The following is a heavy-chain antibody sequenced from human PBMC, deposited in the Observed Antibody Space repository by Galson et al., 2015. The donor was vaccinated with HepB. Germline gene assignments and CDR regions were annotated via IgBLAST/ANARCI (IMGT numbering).Heavy chain of an antibody. CDR2: ISSSGSTI. CDR3: ARMYSRSSGVDY. D-gene: IGHD6-6*01. CDR1: GFTFSDYY. J-gene: IGHJ4*02. Sequence: SLRLSCAASGFTFSDYYMSWIRQAPGKGLEWVSYISSSGSTIYYADSVKGRLTISRDNAKNSLYLQMNSLRAEDTAVYYCARMYSRSSGVDYWGQGALVTVSS. V-gene: IGHV3-11*01.